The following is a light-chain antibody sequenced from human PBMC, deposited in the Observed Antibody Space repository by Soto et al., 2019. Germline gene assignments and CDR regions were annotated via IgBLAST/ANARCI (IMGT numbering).Light chain of an antibody. CDR2: AAS. CDR3: QQLSYYPRT. V-gene: IGKV1-9*01. J-gene: IGKJ2*01. Sequence: IQMTQSPSSPSATVGDRVTITCRASQDVSSYLVWYQQKPGKAPELLIYAASTLQSGVPLRFSGSGSGTEFHLTISSLQPEDFATYYCQQLSYYPRTFGQGTKLEIK. CDR1: QDVSSY.